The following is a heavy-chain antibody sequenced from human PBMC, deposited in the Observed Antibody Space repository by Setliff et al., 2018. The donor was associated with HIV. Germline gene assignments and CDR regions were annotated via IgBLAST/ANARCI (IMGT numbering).Heavy chain of an antibody. CDR2: IWYDGSNK. CDR1: GFTFSSYG. D-gene: IGHD3-22*01. V-gene: IGHV3-33*01. Sequence: PGGSLRLSCAASGFTFSSYGMHWVRQAPGKGLEWVAVIWYDGSNKYYADSVKGRFTISRDNSKNTLYLQMNSLRAEDTAVYYCARDKWLDYYDSSGYYYSYYFDYWGQGTLVTVSS. J-gene: IGHJ4*02. CDR3: ARDKWLDYYDSSGYYYSYYFDY.